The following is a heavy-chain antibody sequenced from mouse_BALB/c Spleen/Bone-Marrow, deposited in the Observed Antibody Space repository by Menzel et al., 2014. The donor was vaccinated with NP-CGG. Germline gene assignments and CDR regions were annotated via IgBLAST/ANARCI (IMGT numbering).Heavy chain of an antibody. Sequence: ESGAELARPGASVKLSCKASGYTFTSYWMQWVKQRPGQGLQWIGAFYPGDGDTRYTQRFKDKATLTADKSSSTAYMQLSSLASEDSAVYYCARAKRYGGMDYWGQGTSVTVSS. CDR3: ARAKRYGGMDY. D-gene: IGHD2-14*01. J-gene: IGHJ4*01. CDR1: GYTFTSYW. CDR2: FYPGDGDT. V-gene: IGHV1-87*01.